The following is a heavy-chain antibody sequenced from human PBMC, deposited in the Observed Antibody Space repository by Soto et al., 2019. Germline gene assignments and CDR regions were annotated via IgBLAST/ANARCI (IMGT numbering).Heavy chain of an antibody. D-gene: IGHD1-26*01. CDR2: IIPILGIA. V-gene: IGHV1-69*08. Sequence: QVQLVQSGAEVKKPGSSVKVSCKASGGTFSSYTISWVRQAPGQGLEWMGRIIPILGIANYAQKFQGRVTITADKSTSTAYMELSSLRSEDTAVYYCAREXGSYPNWFDPWGQGTLVTVSS. CDR3: AREXGSYPNWFDP. J-gene: IGHJ5*02. CDR1: GGTFSSYT.